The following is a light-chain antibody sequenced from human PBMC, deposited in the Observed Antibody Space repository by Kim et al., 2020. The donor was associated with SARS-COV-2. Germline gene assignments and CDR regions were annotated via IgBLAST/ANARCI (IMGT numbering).Light chain of an antibody. V-gene: IGLV3-19*01. CDR2: GKT. J-gene: IGLJ3*02. Sequence: SSELTLDPAVSVALGQTVRITCQGDSLRRYYASWYQQKPGQAPVPVIYGKTNRPSGIPDRFSGSSSGNTASLTITGAQAEDEADYYCNSRDSSGNRWVFGGGTKLTVL. CDR1: SLRRYY. CDR3: NSRDSSGNRWV.